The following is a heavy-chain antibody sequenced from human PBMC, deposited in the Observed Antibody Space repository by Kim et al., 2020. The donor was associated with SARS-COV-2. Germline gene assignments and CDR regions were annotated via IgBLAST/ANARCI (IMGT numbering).Heavy chain of an antibody. D-gene: IGHD2-2*01. J-gene: IGHJ4*02. Sequence: GGSLRLSCVVSGISFSDAWFNWVRQSPGKGLEWVGRIKSQSDGGTADLAALVKGRFAISRDDSKNTLYLLMNSLRTDDSALYYCTLVSMRWGQGTLVTVSS. CDR2: IKSQSDGGTA. V-gene: IGHV3-15*01. CDR3: TLVSMR. CDR1: GISFSDAW.